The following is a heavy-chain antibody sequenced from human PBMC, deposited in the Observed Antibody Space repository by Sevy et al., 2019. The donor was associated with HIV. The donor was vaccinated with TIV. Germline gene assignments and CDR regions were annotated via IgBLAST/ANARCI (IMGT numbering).Heavy chain of an antibody. Sequence: GESLKISCAASGFTVSSYWMHWVRQAPGKGLVWVSRINSDGSSTSYADSVKGRFTISRDNAKNMLYLQMNSLRAEDTAVYYCGRAVAGKFDYWGQGTLVTVSS. CDR2: INSDGSST. V-gene: IGHV3-74*01. CDR1: GFTVSSYW. CDR3: GRAVAGKFDY. D-gene: IGHD6-19*01. J-gene: IGHJ4*02.